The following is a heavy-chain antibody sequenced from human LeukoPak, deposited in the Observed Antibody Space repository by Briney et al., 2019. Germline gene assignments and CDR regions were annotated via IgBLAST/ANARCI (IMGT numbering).Heavy chain of an antibody. J-gene: IGHJ6*02. Sequence: ASVKVSCKASGYTFTSYDVNWVRQATGQGLEWMGWMNPNNGNTGYAQKFQGRVTMTGSTSISTAYMELSSLRSEDTAVYYCARLASSSWPLYYYYGMDVWGQGTTVTVSS. CDR2: MNPNNGNT. V-gene: IGHV1-8*01. CDR3: ARLASSSWPLYYYYGMDV. D-gene: IGHD6-13*01. CDR1: GYTFTSYD.